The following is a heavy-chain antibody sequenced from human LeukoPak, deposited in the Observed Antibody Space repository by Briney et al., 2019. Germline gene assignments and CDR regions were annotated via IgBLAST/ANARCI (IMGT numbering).Heavy chain of an antibody. D-gene: IGHD3-22*01. CDR1: GFTFSDYY. J-gene: IGHJ1*01. CDR2: ISSSSSYI. V-gene: IGHV3-21*01. CDR3: SRPPGYYDSSENFQH. Sequence: GGSLRLSCAASGFTFSDYYMSWVRQAPGKGLEWVSSISSSSSYIYYADSVKGRFTISRDNAKNSLYLQMNSLRAEDTAVYYCSRPPGYYDSSENFQHWGQGTLVTVSS.